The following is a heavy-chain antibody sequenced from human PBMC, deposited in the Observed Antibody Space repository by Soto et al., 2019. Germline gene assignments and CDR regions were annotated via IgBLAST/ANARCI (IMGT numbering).Heavy chain of an antibody. D-gene: IGHD4-17*01. CDR1: GCTCGSFA. Sequence: PSGKVSWKVFGCTCGSFASSWVRQAPGQGLEWMGGIIPIFGTANYAQKFQGRVTITADESTSTAYMELSSLRSEDTAVYYCARAMTTVTTREYYFDYWGQGTLVA. V-gene: IGHV1-69*13. J-gene: IGHJ4*02. CDR3: ARAMTTVTTREYYFDY. CDR2: IIPIFGTA.